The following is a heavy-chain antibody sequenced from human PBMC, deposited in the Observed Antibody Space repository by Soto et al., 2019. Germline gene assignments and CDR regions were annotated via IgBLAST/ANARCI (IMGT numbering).Heavy chain of an antibody. D-gene: IGHD5-12*01. Sequence: QVQLVQSGAEVKKPGSSVKVSCKASGGTFSSYTISWVRQAPGQGLEWMGRIIPILGIANYAQKFQGRVTITAEKSTSTAYMELSSLGSEDTAVYYCAGGPELVATNNFDYWGQGTLVTFSS. CDR3: AGGPELVATNNFDY. CDR1: GGTFSSYT. CDR2: IIPILGIA. J-gene: IGHJ4*02. V-gene: IGHV1-69*02.